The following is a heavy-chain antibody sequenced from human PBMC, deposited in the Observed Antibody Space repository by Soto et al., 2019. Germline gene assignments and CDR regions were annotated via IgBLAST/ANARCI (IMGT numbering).Heavy chain of an antibody. CDR2: ISGSGTTI. J-gene: IGHJ5*02. Sequence: EVQLVESGGGLVQPGGSLRLSCAASGFTFGSYNMDWVRQAPGKGLEWLSYISGSGTTIYYADSVRGRFTTSKDNAKNSLYLQMNSLRDDDTAVYYCARHQTTGWFDPWGQGTLVTVSS. V-gene: IGHV3-48*02. D-gene: IGHD4-17*01. CDR3: ARHQTTGWFDP. CDR1: GFTFGSYN.